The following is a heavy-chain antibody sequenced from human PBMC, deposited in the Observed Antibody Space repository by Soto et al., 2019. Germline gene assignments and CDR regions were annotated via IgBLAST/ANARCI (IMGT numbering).Heavy chain of an antibody. CDR1: TDSSSFTNSY. Sequence: SETLSLTCTVSTDSSSFTNSYWGWIRQPPGKGLQWIGSSSYNGGTFYNPSLKGRDVISFDTSKKQSSLQVTSVTAADTAVYFCARHRIQVVWRGSDFWGQGSPVTVSS. J-gene: IGHJ4*02. CDR3: ARHRIQVVWRGSDF. D-gene: IGHD3-10*01. V-gene: IGHV4-39*01. CDR2: SSYNGGT.